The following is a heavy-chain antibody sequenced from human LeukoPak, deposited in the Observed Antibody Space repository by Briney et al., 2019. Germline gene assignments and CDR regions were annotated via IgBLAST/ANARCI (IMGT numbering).Heavy chain of an antibody. CDR3: ARVLGTGTTIALAY. J-gene: IGHJ4*02. Sequence: GGSLRLSCAASGFTFSSYSMSWVRQAPGKGLEWVSSISGSGGRIDYADSVKGRFTISRDNSKNTLSLQMNSLTAEDTAVYYCARVLGTGTTIALAYWGQGTLVTVSS. CDR1: GFTFSSYS. V-gene: IGHV3-23*01. CDR2: ISGSGGRI. D-gene: IGHD1-7*01.